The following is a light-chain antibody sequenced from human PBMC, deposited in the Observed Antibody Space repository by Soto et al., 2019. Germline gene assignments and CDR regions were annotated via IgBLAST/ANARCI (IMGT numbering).Light chain of an antibody. Sequence: QSALTQPASVSGSPGQSITISCTGTSTDIGAYNYVSWYQHHPGKAPKLLIYEVTNRPSGVSNRFSGSKSGNTASLTISGLQAEDEANYYCNSYTTLSNRVLGTGTKGTVL. J-gene: IGLJ1*01. CDR1: STDIGAYNY. CDR3: NSYTTLSNRV. V-gene: IGLV2-14*01. CDR2: EVT.